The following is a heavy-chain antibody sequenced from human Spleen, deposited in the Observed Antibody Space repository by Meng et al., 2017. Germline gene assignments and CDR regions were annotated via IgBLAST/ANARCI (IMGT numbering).Heavy chain of an antibody. CDR2: INHSGST. Sequence: VQLLESCPGLVVPSETVRVRVSVSGGSVSNGLYYWIWIRQPPGKGLEWIGEINHSGSTNYNPSLKSRVTISVDTSKNQFSLKLSSVTAADTAVYYCGGSSGYPIDYWGQGTLVTVFS. J-gene: IGHJ4*02. D-gene: IGHD3-22*01. CDR1: GGSVSNGLYY. CDR3: GGSSGYPIDY. V-gene: IGHV4-61*01.